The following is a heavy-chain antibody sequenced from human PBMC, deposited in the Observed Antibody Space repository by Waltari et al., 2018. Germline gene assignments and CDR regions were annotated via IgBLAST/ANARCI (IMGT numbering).Heavy chain of an antibody. J-gene: IGHJ4*02. Sequence: EVQLVESGGGLIQPGGSLRLSCSASGFTVSSNYMSWVRQAPGKGLEWVSVIYSGGSTYYADSVKGRFTISRDNSKNTLYLQMNSLRAEDTAVYYCARVYSGSYYNDYWGQGTLVTVSS. CDR1: GFTVSSNY. CDR3: ARVYSGSYYNDY. CDR2: IYSGGST. V-gene: IGHV3-53*01. D-gene: IGHD1-26*01.